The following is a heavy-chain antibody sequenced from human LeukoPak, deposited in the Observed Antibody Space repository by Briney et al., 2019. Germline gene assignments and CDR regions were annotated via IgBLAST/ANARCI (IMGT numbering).Heavy chain of an antibody. V-gene: IGHV5-51*01. CDR1: GDSFTNYW. D-gene: IGHD2-2*01. J-gene: IGHJ4*02. CDR2: IYPGDSDT. CDR3: ARRAEYCSSTTCPLDH. Sequence: KPGESLKISCKGSGDSFTNYWIGWVRQMPGKGLEWMGVIYPGDSDTKYSPSFQGQATISVDKSISTAYLQWSSLKASDTAMYYCARRAEYCSSTTCPLDHWGQGTLVTVSS.